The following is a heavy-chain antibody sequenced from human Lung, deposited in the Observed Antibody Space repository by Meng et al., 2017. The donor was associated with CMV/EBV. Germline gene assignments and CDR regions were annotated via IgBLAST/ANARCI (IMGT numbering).Heavy chain of an antibody. J-gene: IGHJ4*02. CDR2: ISSSSSSI. Sequence: GESLKISCAASGFILSRHSMNWVRQAPGKGLEWVSSISSSSSSIYYADSVKGRFTVFRDNAKNSLYLQMDSLRVDDTAVYYCSRKPRYSSGCYDYWGQGTLVTVSS. CDR1: GFILSRHS. D-gene: IGHD6-19*01. V-gene: IGHV3-21*01. CDR3: SRKPRYSSGCYDY.